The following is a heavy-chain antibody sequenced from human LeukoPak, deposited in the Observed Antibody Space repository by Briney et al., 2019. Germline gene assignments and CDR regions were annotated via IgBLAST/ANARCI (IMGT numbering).Heavy chain of an antibody. Sequence: ASVKVSCKASGYTITSYDISWVRQAPGQGLEWMGWISAYNGNTNYAQKLQGRVTMTTDTSTSTAYMELRSLRSDDTAVYYCARDPPPASYSSSWPTYYYYGMDVWGQGTTVTVSS. CDR1: GYTITSYD. V-gene: IGHV1-18*01. D-gene: IGHD6-13*01. CDR2: ISAYNGNT. J-gene: IGHJ6*02. CDR3: ARDPPPASYSSSWPTYYYYGMDV.